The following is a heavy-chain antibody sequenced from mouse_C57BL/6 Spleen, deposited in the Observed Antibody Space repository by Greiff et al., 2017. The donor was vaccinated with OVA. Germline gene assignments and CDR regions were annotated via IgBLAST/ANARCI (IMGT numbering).Heavy chain of an antibody. D-gene: IGHD1-1*01. J-gene: IGHJ1*03. CDR2: INPNNGGT. V-gene: IGHV1-18*01. Sequence: EVQLQQSGPELVKPGASVKIPCKASGYTFTDYNMDWVKQSHGKSLEWIGDINPNNGGTIYNQKFKGKATLTVDKSSSTAYMELRSLTSEDTAVYYGARKAYGSPYWYFDVWGTGTTVTVSS. CDR1: GYTFTDYN. CDR3: ARKAYGSPYWYFDV.